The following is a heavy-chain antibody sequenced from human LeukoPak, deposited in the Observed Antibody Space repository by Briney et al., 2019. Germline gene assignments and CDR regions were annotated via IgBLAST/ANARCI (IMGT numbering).Heavy chain of an antibody. V-gene: IGHV1-8*01. CDR2: MNPNSGNT. Sequence: ASVKVSCKASGDTSTSYDINWVRQATGQGLECIGWMNPNSGNTVYAQKFQGRVTMTRNTSISTAYMELSSLRSEDTAVYYCARAYRLSGSYSYGGYWGQGTLVTVSS. J-gene: IGHJ4*02. CDR1: GDTSTSYD. D-gene: IGHD1-26*01. CDR3: ARAYRLSGSYSYGGY.